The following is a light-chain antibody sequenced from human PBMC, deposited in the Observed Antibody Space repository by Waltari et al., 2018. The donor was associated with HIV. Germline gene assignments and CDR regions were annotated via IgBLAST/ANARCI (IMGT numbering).Light chain of an antibody. CDR1: QSISSW. V-gene: IGKV1-5*03. CDR2: QAS. J-gene: IGKJ2*02. Sequence: DIQMTQSTSTLSASVGDRVTITCRASQSISSWLAWYQMKPGKAPKLLIYQASSLESGVSSRFSGSGSGTEFTLTISSLQPDDFATYYCQYYNTYSRTFGQGTKVEL. CDR3: QYYNTYSRT.